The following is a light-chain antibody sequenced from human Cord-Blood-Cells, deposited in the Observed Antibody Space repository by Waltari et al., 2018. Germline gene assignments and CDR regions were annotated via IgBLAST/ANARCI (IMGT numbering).Light chain of an antibody. Sequence: QSALTHPASVSGSPGPSITISCPRTISDAGGSTYVSWSQQHPGKAPKLMIYDVSNRPSGVSRRFSGSKSGNTASLTISGLQAEDEADYYCSSYTSSSTLVFGTGTKVTVL. V-gene: IGLV2-14*01. CDR2: DVS. CDR3: SSYTSSSTLV. CDR1: ISDAGGSTY. J-gene: IGLJ1*01.